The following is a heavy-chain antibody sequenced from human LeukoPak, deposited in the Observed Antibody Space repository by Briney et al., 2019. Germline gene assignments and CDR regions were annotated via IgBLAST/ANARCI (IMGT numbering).Heavy chain of an antibody. V-gene: IGHV3-9*01. CDR1: GFTFDDYA. CDR3: AKEGLGGNFDY. CDR2: INWNSGSI. J-gene: IGHJ4*02. Sequence: GRSLRLSCAASGFTFDDYAMHWVRQAPGKGLEWVSNINWNSGSIGYADSVKGRFTISRDNAKNSLYLQMNSLRPEDTALYYCAKEGLGGNFDYWGQGTLVTVSS. D-gene: IGHD3-16*01.